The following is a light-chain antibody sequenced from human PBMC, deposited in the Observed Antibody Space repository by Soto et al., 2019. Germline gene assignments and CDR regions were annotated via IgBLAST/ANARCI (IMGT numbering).Light chain of an antibody. CDR3: QHYRTS. V-gene: IGKV3-20*01. Sequence: EIVLTQSPGTLSLSPGERATLSCRASQSVSSSYLAWYQQKPGQPPRLLIYGASSRATGIPDRFSGSWSGTGFTLTITRLEPEDFAVYYCQHYRTSFGGGTKVEIK. CDR2: GAS. CDR1: QSVSSSY. J-gene: IGKJ4*01.